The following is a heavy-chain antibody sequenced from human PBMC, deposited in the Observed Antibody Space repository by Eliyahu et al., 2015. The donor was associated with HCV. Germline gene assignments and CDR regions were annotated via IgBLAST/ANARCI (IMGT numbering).Heavy chain of an antibody. CDR1: GYVFSDFY. CDR3: ARWGPRRGALDL. Sequence: QVQLVQSGAEVKKPGASVKVSCKASGYVFSDFYVYWVRQAPGQGLEWLGRINPNSGGTNYAQKFQGRITMTRDTSITTVYMELSRVTSDDTAVYYCARWGPRRGALDLWGQGTMVTVSS. V-gene: IGHV1-2*06. D-gene: IGHD3-16*01. J-gene: IGHJ3*01. CDR2: INPNSGGT.